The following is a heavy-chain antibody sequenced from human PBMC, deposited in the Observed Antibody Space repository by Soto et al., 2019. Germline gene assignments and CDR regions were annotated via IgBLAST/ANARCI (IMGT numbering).Heavy chain of an antibody. Sequence: QVQLQESGPGLVKPSETLSLTCTVSGGSISSYYWSWIRQPPGKGLEWIGYIYYSGSTNYNPSLKSRVTISVDTSKNHFSLKLSSVTAADTAVYYCARTRMIVAHFDYWGQGTLVTVSS. CDR1: GGSISSYY. J-gene: IGHJ4*02. V-gene: IGHV4-59*08. CDR3: ARTRMIVAHFDY. CDR2: IYYSGST. D-gene: IGHD3-22*01.